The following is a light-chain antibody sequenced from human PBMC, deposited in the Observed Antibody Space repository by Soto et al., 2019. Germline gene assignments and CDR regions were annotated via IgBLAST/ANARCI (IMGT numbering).Light chain of an antibody. CDR3: SSCAGSNNYV. V-gene: IGLV2-8*01. CDR2: EVS. J-gene: IGLJ1*01. CDR1: SSDVGGYNY. Sequence: QSVLAQPPSASGSPGQSVTIFCTGTSSDVGGYNYVSWYQQHPGKAPKLMIYEVSKRPSGVPDRFSGSKSGNTASLTVSGLQAEDEADYYCSSCAGSNNYVFGTGTKVTVL.